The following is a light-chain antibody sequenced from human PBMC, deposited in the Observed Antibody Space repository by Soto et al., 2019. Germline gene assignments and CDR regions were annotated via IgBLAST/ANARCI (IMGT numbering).Light chain of an antibody. V-gene: IGLV1-51*01. CDR1: RSNIGENY. J-gene: IGLJ2*01. CDR2: DNV. CDR3: GTWDNSRSDGL. Sequence: QSVLTQPPSVSAAPGQKVTISCSGSRSNIGENYVSCYQQFPGAAPQLVIYDNVKRSPGIPDRFSGSKSGTSATLVITGLPTGDEADYYCGTWDNSRSDGLFGAGTKRTGL.